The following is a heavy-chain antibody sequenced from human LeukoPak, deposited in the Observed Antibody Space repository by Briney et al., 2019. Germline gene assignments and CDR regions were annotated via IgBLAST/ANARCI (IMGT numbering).Heavy chain of an antibody. CDR3: AKDRAVATIGGIDY. CDR2: IYYSGST. CDR1: GGSISTYY. D-gene: IGHD5-12*01. Sequence: SETLSLTCTVSGGSISTYYWSWIRQPPGKGLEYIGYIYYSGSTNYNPSLKSRVTISVDTSKNQFSLKLSSVTAADTAVYYCAKDRAVATIGGIDYWGQGTLVTVSS. V-gene: IGHV4-59*01. J-gene: IGHJ4*02.